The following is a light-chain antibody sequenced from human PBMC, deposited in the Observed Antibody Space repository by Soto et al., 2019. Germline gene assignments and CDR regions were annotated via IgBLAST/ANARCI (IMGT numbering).Light chain of an antibody. CDR2: DAS. CDR3: HQRSNWPLT. J-gene: IGKJ3*01. V-gene: IGKV3-11*01. CDR1: QGIGRY. Sequence: EIVLTQSPGTLSLSPGESATLSCRASQGIGRYLAWFQQKPGQPPRLLIYDASTRATGIQGRFSGSGSGTDFTLTISSLEPEDFAVYYCHQRSNWPLTFGPGTKVEI.